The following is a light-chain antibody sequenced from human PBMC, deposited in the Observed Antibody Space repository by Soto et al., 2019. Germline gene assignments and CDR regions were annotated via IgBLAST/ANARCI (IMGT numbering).Light chain of an antibody. CDR3: QQRSNWPPIT. Sequence: PGERVILSCRASQSVDISLAWYQQKPGQAPRLLIYGASTRATDMPGTFSGRGSGTEFTLTISSLEPEDFAVYYCQQRSNWPPITFGQGTRLEIK. V-gene: IGKV3-11*01. CDR1: QSVDIS. J-gene: IGKJ5*01. CDR2: GAS.